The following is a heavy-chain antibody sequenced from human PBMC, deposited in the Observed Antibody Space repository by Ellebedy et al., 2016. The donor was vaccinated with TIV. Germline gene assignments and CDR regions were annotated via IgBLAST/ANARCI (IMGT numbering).Heavy chain of an antibody. CDR3: ARQGNLLRWFDP. CDR1: GGSISSNY. D-gene: IGHD1-14*01. Sequence: SETLSLXXAVSGGSISSNYWSWIRQPAGKGLEWIGRIYTSGSTNYNPSLKSRVTMSVDTSKNQFSLKLSSVTAADTAVYYCARQGNLLRWFDPWGQGTLVTVSS. V-gene: IGHV4-4*07. CDR2: IYTSGST. J-gene: IGHJ5*02.